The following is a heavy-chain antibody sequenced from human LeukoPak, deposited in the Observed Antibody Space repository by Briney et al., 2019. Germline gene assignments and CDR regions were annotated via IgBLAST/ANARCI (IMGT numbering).Heavy chain of an antibody. CDR1: GGTFSSYA. CDR3: ARDRTPQRIQLFDY. D-gene: IGHD1-1*01. J-gene: IGHJ4*02. CDR2: IIPIFGTA. V-gene: IGHV1-69*13. Sequence: SVKVSCKASGGTFSSYAISWVRQAPGEGLEWMGGIIPIFGTANYAQKFQGRVTITADESTRTAYMELSSLRSDDTAVYYCARDRTPQRIQLFDYWGQGTMVTVSS.